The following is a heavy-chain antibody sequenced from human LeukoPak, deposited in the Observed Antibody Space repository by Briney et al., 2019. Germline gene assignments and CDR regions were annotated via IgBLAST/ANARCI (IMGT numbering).Heavy chain of an antibody. CDR3: AGDRENYYDFWSGDYYYMDV. CDR1: GYTFTSYG. CDR2: ISAYNGNT. V-gene: IGHV1-18*01. J-gene: IGHJ6*03. D-gene: IGHD3-3*01. Sequence: GASVKVSCKASGYTFTSYGISWVRQAPGQGLEWMGWISAYNGNTNYAQKLQGRVTMTTDTSTSTAYMELRSLRSDDTAVYYCAGDRENYYDFWSGDYYYMDVWGKGTTVTVSS.